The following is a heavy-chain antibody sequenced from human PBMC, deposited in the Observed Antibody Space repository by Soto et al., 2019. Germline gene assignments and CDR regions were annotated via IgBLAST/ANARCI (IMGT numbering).Heavy chain of an antibody. J-gene: IGHJ3*02. D-gene: IGHD6-13*01. V-gene: IGHV3-21*01. Sequence: EVQLVESGGGLVKPGGSLRLSCAASGFTFSSYSMNWVRQAPGKGLEWVSSISSSSSYIYYADSVKGRFTISRDNAKNSLYLQMNSLRAEDTAVYYCAREQQLVEAFDIWGQGTMVTVSS. CDR3: AREQQLVEAFDI. CDR2: ISSSSSYI. CDR1: GFTFSSYS.